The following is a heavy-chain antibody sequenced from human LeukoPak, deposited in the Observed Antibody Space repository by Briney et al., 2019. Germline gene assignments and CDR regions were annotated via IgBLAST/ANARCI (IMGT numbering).Heavy chain of an antibody. V-gene: IGHV3-53*01. J-gene: IGHJ4*02. CDR3: ARGANWGSPDY. Sequence: GGSLRLSCAASGFSVSSNYMNWVRQAPGKGLEWVSVIYSGGRTYYADSVKGRFTISRDNSKNTLYLQMNSLRAEDTAVYYCARGANWGSPDYWGQGTLVTVSS. CDR2: IYSGGRT. D-gene: IGHD7-27*01. CDR1: GFSVSSNY.